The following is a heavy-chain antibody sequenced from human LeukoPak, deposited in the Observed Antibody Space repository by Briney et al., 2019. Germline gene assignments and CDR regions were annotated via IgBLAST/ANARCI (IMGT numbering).Heavy chain of an antibody. V-gene: IGHV3-30-3*01. D-gene: IGHD2-2*03. Sequence: GGSLRLSCAASGFTFSSYAMHWVRQAPGKGLEWVAVISYDGSNKYYADSVKGRFTISRDNPKNTLYLQMNSLRAEDTAVYYCARVLDIVVVPAAPDDAFDIWGQGTMVTVPS. CDR1: GFTFSSYA. CDR2: ISYDGSNK. J-gene: IGHJ3*02. CDR3: ARVLDIVVVPAAPDDAFDI.